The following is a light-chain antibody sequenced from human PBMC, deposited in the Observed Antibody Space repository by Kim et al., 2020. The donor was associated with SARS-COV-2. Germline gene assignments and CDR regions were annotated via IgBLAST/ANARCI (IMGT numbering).Light chain of an antibody. CDR2: ENN. CDR1: SGSIVDDY. J-gene: IGLJ3*02. V-gene: IGLV6-57*01. Sequence: NFMLTQPPSVSESPGKTVTISCTRSSGSIVDDYVQWYQQRPGTSPTSVIYENNQRPSGVPDRFSGSIDSSSNSASLTISGLKTEDEADYYCQSYASDNWVVGGGTKLTVL. CDR3: QSYASDNWV.